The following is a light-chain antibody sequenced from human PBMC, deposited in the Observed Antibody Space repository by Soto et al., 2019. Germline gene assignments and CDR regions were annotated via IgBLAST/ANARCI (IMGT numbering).Light chain of an antibody. CDR3: QQYNSYPPYT. CDR2: KAS. Sequence: DIQMTQSPSTLSASVGDRVTITCRASQSISSWLAWYQQKAGKAPKLLIYKASSLESGVRARFSGSGSGTEFTLTISSLQPDDFATYYCQQYNSYPPYTFGQGTKLEIK. J-gene: IGKJ2*01. V-gene: IGKV1-5*03. CDR1: QSISSW.